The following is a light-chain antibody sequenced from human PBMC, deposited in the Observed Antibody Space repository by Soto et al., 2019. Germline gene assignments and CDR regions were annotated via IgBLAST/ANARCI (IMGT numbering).Light chain of an antibody. J-gene: IGLJ2*01. Sequence: QSVLTQPASVSGSPGQSITISCTGTSSDVGSYTYVSWFQQHPGKAPKLIIYDVHNRPSGVSDRFSGSKSGNTASLTISGLQAADEADYYCSSYRGDSTEVFGGGTQLTVL. CDR1: SSDVGSYTY. CDR3: SSYRGDSTEV. CDR2: DVH. V-gene: IGLV2-14*01.